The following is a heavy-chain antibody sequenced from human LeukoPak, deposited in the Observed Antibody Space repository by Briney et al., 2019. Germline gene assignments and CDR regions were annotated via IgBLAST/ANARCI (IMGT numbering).Heavy chain of an antibody. Sequence: SETLSLTCTVSGGSISSSSYYWGWIRQPPGKGLEWIGSIYYSGSTYYNPSLKSRVTISVDTSKNQFSLKLSSVTAADTAVYYCARTGYSSGWPWGYWGQGTLVTVSS. CDR2: IYYSGST. CDR3: ARTGYSSGWPWGY. V-gene: IGHV4-39*01. J-gene: IGHJ4*02. D-gene: IGHD6-25*01. CDR1: GGSISSSSYY.